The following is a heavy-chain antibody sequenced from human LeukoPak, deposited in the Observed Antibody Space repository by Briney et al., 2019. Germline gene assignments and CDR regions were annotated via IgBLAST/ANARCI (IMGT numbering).Heavy chain of an antibody. CDR3: ARGDNVLRFLEVDAFDI. CDR2: INYSGST. CDR1: GGSFSSYY. D-gene: IGHD3-3*01. J-gene: IGHJ3*02. V-gene: IGHV4-34*01. Sequence: PSETLSLTCVVYGGSFSSYYWSWIRQPPGKRLEWIGEINYSGSTDYNPSLKSRVTISVDTSKNQFSLRLSSVTAADTAVYYCARGDNVLRFLEVDAFDIWGQGTMVTVRS.